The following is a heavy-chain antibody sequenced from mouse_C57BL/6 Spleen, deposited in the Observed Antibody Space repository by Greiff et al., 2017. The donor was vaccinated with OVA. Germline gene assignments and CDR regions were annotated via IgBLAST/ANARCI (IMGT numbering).Heavy chain of an antibody. D-gene: IGHD2-5*01. CDR1: GYSITSGYY. CDR3: ARYSNFWYFDV. CDR2: ISYDGSN. J-gene: IGHJ1*03. V-gene: IGHV3-6*01. Sequence: ESGPGLVKPSQSLSLTCSVTGYSITSGYYWNWIRQFPGNKLEWMGYISYDGSNNYNPSLKNRISITRDTSKNQFFLKLNSVTTEDTATYYCARYSNFWYFDVWGTGTTVTVSS.